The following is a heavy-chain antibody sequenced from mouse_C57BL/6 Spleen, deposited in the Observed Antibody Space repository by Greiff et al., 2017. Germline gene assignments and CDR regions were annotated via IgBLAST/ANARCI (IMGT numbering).Heavy chain of an antibody. D-gene: IGHD1-1*01. V-gene: IGHV2-2*01. J-gene: IGHJ2*01. CDR2: IWSGGST. CDR1: GFSLTSYG. CDR3: AREERNYGSSYYFDY. Sequence: VQRVESGPGLVQPSQSLSITCTVSGFSLTSYGVHWVRQSPGKGLEWLGVIWSGGSTDYNAAFISRLSISKDNSKSQVFFKMNSLQADDTAIYYCAREERNYGSSYYFDYWGQGTTLTVSS.